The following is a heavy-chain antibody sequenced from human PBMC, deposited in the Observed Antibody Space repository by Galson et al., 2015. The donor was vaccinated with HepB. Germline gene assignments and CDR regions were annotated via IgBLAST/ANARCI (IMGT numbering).Heavy chain of an antibody. CDR2: IIPIFGTA. CDR3: ARPGEYQLLPYYYYGMDV. V-gene: IGHV1-69*13. CDR1: GGTFSSYA. D-gene: IGHD2-2*01. Sequence: SVKVSCKASGGTFSSYAISWVRQAPGQGLEWMGGIIPIFGTANYAQKFQGRVTITADESTSTAYMELSSLRSEDTAVYYCARPGEYQLLPYYYYGMDVWGQGTTVTVSS. J-gene: IGHJ6*02.